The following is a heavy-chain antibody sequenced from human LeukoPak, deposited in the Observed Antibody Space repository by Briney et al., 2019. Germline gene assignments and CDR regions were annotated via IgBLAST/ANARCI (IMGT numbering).Heavy chain of an antibody. CDR3: ARAHPRAITLIRGVSDY. CDR1: GLTFSSYE. D-gene: IGHD3-10*01. Sequence: GGSLRLSCAVSGLTFSSYEMNWVRQAPGKGLEWVSYISSSGRTTYYADSMKGRFTISRDNAKNSLYLQMNSLRAEDTAVYYCARAHPRAITLIRGVSDYWGQGTLVTVSS. J-gene: IGHJ4*02. CDR2: ISSSGRTT. V-gene: IGHV3-48*03.